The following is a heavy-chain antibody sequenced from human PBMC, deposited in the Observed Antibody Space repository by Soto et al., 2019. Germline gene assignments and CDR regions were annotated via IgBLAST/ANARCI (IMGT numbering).Heavy chain of an antibody. Sequence: EASVKVSCKGSGFTFSNYGFNWVRQAPGQGLEWVGWVSAYNGYTKSAQNFQDRLIMTTDTSTNTAYMELRGLRSEDTAVYYCASGILPRDFDYWGQGTLVTVSS. J-gene: IGHJ4*02. CDR1: GFTFSNYG. D-gene: IGHD1-20*01. V-gene: IGHV1-18*01. CDR3: ASGILPRDFDY. CDR2: VSAYNGYT.